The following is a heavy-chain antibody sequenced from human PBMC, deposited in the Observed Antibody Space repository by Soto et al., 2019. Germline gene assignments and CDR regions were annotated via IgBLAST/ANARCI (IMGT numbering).Heavy chain of an antibody. CDR2: ISYDGSNK. D-gene: IGHD5-12*01. V-gene: IGHV3-30*18. Sequence: GSLRLSCAASGFTFDNYYIHWVRQAPGKGLEWVAVISYDGSNKFYADSVKGRFTISRDNSKNALYLQMNSPRAEDTAVYYCAKDLGYSGYGVFDYWGQGTPVTVSS. CDR3: AKDLGYSGYGVFDY. CDR1: GFTFDNYY. J-gene: IGHJ4*02.